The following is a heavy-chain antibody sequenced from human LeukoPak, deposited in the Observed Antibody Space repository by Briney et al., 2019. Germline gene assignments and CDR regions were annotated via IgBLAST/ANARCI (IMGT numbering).Heavy chain of an antibody. D-gene: IGHD3-22*01. J-gene: IGHJ4*02. V-gene: IGHV3-11*05. Sequence: GGSLRLSCAASGFTFSDYYMSWIRQAPGKGLEWVSYISSSSSYTNYADSVKGRFTISRDNAKNSLYPQMNSLRAEDTAVYYCARGMIHDGSLGFDYWGQGTLVTVSS. CDR1: GFTFSDYY. CDR3: ARGMIHDGSLGFDY. CDR2: ISSSSSYT.